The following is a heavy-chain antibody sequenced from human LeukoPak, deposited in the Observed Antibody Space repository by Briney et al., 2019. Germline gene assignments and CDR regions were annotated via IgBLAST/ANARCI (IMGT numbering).Heavy chain of an antibody. CDR2: IFLSDSDT. CDR1: GYKFTNYW. Sequence: GESLKISCQASGYKFTNYWIGWVRQMPGKGLEWMGIIFLSDSDTRYSPSFQGQVTISADKSTSTAYLHWSTLKASDTAIYYCARHEVTAAAGTEFDSWGQGALVTVSS. CDR3: ARHEVTAAAGTEFDS. V-gene: IGHV5-51*01. J-gene: IGHJ4*02. D-gene: IGHD6-13*01.